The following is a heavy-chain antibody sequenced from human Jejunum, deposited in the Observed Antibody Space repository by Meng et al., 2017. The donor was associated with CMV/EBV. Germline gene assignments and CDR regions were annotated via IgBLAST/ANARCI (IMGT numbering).Heavy chain of an antibody. J-gene: IGHJ4*02. D-gene: IGHD6-13*01. V-gene: IGHV4-39*07. CDR1: GGSISGSSYY. CDR3: ARVWQPNYYFDY. Sequence: QRQLQESGPGLVKPSETLSLTCTVSGGSISGSSYYWGWIRQPPGKGLECLATVYSTGSTYYDPSLKSRVTISVDTSKNQFSLRLSSVTAADTAVYYCARVWQPNYYFDYWGQGTLVTVSS. CDR2: VYSTGST.